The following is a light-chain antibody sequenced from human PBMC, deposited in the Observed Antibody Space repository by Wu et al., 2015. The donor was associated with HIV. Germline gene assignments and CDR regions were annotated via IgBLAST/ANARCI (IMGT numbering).Light chain of an antibody. J-gene: IGKJ1*01. CDR1: QSVSSTN. Sequence: EVVLTQSPGTVAVSPGERVTLSCRASQSVSSTNLAWYQHKPGQAPRLLVHSTSARAIDIPDRFSGYGSGTDFTLTISRVEPEDFAVYYCQQFGSSMWTFGQGTKVEIK. CDR2: STS. V-gene: IGKV3-20*01. CDR3: QQFGSSMWT.